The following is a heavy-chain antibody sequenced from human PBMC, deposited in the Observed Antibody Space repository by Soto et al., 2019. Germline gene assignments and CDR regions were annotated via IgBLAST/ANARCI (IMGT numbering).Heavy chain of an antibody. J-gene: IGHJ3*02. CDR3: ARDRVRCSGGSCYSSAFDI. CDR2: IIPILGIA. Sequence: ASVKVSCKASGYTFTSYGISWVRQAPGQGLEWMGRIIPILGIANYSQKFQGRVTITADKSTSTAYMELSSLRSEDTAVYYCARDRVRCSGGSCYSSAFDIWGQGTMVTVSS. D-gene: IGHD2-15*01. CDR1: GYTFTSYG. V-gene: IGHV1-69*04.